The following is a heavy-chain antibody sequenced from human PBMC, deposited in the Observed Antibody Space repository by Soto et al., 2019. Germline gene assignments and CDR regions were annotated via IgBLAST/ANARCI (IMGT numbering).Heavy chain of an antibody. V-gene: IGHV4-61*01. CDR2: IKLGGTT. CDR1: GGSVSGASFY. J-gene: IGHJ4*02. D-gene: IGHD3-10*01. Sequence: SETLSLTCIVSGGSVSGASFYWSWIRQPPGKGLEWIGNIKLGGTTNYNPSLKTRATITVDTSRRRFSLKLSPVTSADAAVYYCARGLDLYGSGSPGLNGHWGQGTLVTVSA. CDR3: ARGLDLYGSGSPGLNGH.